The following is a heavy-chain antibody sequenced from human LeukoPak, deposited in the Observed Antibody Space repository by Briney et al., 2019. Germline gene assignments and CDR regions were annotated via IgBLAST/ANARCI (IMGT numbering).Heavy chain of an antibody. Sequence: AAVKVSCKASGYTFTSYDINWVRQATVQGLEGMGWMNPNSGNTGYAQKFQGRVTITRNTSISTAYMELSSLRSEDTAVYYCARGLRGRTVTARVYYYYYMDVWGKGTTVTVSS. CDR3: ARGLRGRTVTARVYYYYYMDV. CDR1: GYTFTSYD. J-gene: IGHJ6*03. CDR2: MNPNSGNT. D-gene: IGHD4-17*01. V-gene: IGHV1-8*03.